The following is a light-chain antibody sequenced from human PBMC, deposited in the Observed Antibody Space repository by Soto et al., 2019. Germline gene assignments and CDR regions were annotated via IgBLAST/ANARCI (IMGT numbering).Light chain of an antibody. CDR3: TSYAGSHNFRGV. CDR1: SSDVGGFNY. Sequence: QSALTQPPSASGSPGQSVTISCTGTSSDVGGFNYVSWYQQHPGKAPKLMIYEVHKRPSGVPDRFSGSKSGNTASLTVSGLQAEDEADYYCTSYAGSHNFRGVFGTGTKLTVL. CDR2: EVH. V-gene: IGLV2-8*01. J-gene: IGLJ1*01.